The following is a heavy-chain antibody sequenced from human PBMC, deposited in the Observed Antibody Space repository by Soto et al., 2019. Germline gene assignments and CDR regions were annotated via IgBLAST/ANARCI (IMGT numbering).Heavy chain of an antibody. Sequence: SVKVSCKASGGTFSSYAISWVRQAPGQGLEWMGGIIPIFGTANYAQKFQGRVTITADESTSTAYMELSSLRSDDTAVYYCAREYYYDSSGYPGPRYFDLWGRGTLVTVSS. J-gene: IGHJ2*01. CDR3: AREYYYDSSGYPGPRYFDL. CDR2: IIPIFGTA. V-gene: IGHV1-69*13. CDR1: GGTFSSYA. D-gene: IGHD3-22*01.